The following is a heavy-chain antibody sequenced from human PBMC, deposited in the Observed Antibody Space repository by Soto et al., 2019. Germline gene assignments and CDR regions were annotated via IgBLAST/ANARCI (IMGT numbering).Heavy chain of an antibody. V-gene: IGHV1-8*01. Sequence: ASVKVSCKASGYTFTSYDINWVRQATGQGLKWMGWMNPNSGNTGYAQKFQGRVTMTRNTSISTAYMELSSLRSEDTAVYYCARGIVVVPAAMNVDYYYYYMDVWGKGTTVTVSS. J-gene: IGHJ6*03. D-gene: IGHD2-2*01. CDR3: ARGIVVVPAAMNVDYYYYYMDV. CDR2: MNPNSGNT. CDR1: GYTFTSYD.